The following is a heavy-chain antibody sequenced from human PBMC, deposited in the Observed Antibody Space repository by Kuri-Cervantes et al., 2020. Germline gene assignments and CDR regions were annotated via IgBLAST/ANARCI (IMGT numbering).Heavy chain of an antibody. CDR3: GTVRQGRDYYFDY. V-gene: IGHV3-21*06. CDR2: ISSSSSYI. J-gene: IGHJ4*02. D-gene: IGHD3-10*01. Sequence: GESLKISCAASGFTFSSYSMNWVRQAPGKGLEWVSSISSSSSYIYYADSVKGRFTISRDNSKNMLYLQMNSVRAEDTAVYYCGTVRQGRDYYFDYWGQGILVTVSS. CDR1: GFTFSSYS.